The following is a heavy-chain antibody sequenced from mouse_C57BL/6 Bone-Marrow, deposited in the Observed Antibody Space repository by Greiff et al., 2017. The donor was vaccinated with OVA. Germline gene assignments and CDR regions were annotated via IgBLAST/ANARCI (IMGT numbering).Heavy chain of an antibody. Sequence: EVKLMASGGGLVKPGGSLKLSCAASGFTFSDYGMHWVRQAPEKGLEWVAYISSGSSTIYYADTVKGRFTISRDNAKNTLFLQMTSLRSEDTAMYYCARPGLAWFAYWGQGTLVTVSA. D-gene: IGHD3-1*01. CDR2: ISSGSSTI. J-gene: IGHJ3*01. CDR3: ARPGLAWFAY. CDR1: GFTFSDYG. V-gene: IGHV5-17*01.